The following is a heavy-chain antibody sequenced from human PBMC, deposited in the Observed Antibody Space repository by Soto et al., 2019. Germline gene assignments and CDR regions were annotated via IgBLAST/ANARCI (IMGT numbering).Heavy chain of an antibody. V-gene: IGHV1-18*01. CDR1: GYTFTSYG. Sequence: GASVKVSCKASGYTFTSYGISWVRQAPGQGLEWMGWISAYNGNTNYAQKLQGRVTMTTDTSTSTAYMELRSLRSDDTAVYYCARVRRWIFGVARNNWFDPWGQGTLVTVSS. D-gene: IGHD3-3*01. J-gene: IGHJ5*02. CDR2: ISAYNGNT. CDR3: ARVRRWIFGVARNNWFDP.